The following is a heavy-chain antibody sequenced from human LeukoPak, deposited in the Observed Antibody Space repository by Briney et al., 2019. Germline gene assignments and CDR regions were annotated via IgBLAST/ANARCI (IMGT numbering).Heavy chain of an antibody. CDR3: AGEDYFDSSGYASWRFDI. J-gene: IGHJ3*02. CDR1: DDSITMYY. D-gene: IGHD3-22*01. V-gene: IGHV4-59*01. CDR2: IYYSGNT. Sequence: SETLSLTCTVSDDSITMYYWTWIRQPPGKGLEWIGHIYYSGNTIYNPSLKSRVTISVDTSKNQFSLKLTSVTTADTAVYYCAGEDYFDSSGYASWRFDIWGQGTMVTVSS.